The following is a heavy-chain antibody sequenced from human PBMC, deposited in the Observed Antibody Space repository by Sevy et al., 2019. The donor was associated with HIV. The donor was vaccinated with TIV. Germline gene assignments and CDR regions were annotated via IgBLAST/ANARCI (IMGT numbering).Heavy chain of an antibody. CDR1: GFAFSTHA. D-gene: IGHD2-2*01. CDR2: ISYEGTET. Sequence: GSQRLSCAASGFAFSTHAMHWVRQAPGKGLEWVAVISYEGTETFYAASVEGRFTISRDNSKNMLSLQINSLRPEDTAVYYCARDGGNSVKWYPLYWGHGTLVTVSS. J-gene: IGHJ4*01. V-gene: IGHV3-30-3*01. CDR3: ARDGGNSVKWYPLY.